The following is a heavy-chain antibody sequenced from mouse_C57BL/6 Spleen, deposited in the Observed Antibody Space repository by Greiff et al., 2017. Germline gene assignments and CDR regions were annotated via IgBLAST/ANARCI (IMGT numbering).Heavy chain of an antibody. CDR1: GYTFTSYW. V-gene: IGHV1-61*01. D-gene: IGHD2-1*01. CDR2: IYPSDSET. Sequence: QVQLQQPGAELVRPGSSVKLSCKASGYTFTSYWMDWVKQRPGQGLEWIGNIYPSDSETHYNQKFKDKATLTVDKSSSTAYMQLSSLTSEDSAVYYCASPYGNYGYFDVWGTGTTVTVSS. CDR3: ASPYGNYGYFDV. J-gene: IGHJ1*03.